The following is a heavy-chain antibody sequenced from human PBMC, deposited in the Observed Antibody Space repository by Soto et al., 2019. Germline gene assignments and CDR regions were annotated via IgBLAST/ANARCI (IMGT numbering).Heavy chain of an antibody. Sequence: PSETLSLTCTVSGGSISSGGYYWSWIRQHPGKGLEWIGYIYYSGSTYYNPSLKSRVTISVDTSKNQFSLKLSSVTAADTAVYYCARDDRSSSWRTFDYWGQGTLVTVSS. J-gene: IGHJ4*02. V-gene: IGHV4-31*03. CDR2: IYYSGST. CDR1: GGSISSGGYY. D-gene: IGHD6-13*01. CDR3: ARDDRSSSWRTFDY.